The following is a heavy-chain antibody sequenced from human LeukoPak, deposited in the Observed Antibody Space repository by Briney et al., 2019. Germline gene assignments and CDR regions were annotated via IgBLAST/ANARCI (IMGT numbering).Heavy chain of an antibody. CDR1: GFTFSNYG. CDR2: ISGSDGGT. Sequence: PGGSLRLSCAASGFTFSNYGMSWVRQAPGKGLEWVSVISGSDGGTNYADSVKGRFTISRDNSKNTLYLQMNSLRVEDTAVYYCARNSREFDSWGQGTLVTVSS. V-gene: IGHV3-23*01. D-gene: IGHD4-11*01. CDR3: ARNSREFDS. J-gene: IGHJ4*02.